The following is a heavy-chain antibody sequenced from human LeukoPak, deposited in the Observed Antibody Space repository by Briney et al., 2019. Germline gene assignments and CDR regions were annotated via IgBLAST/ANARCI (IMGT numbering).Heavy chain of an antibody. J-gene: IGHJ4*02. D-gene: IGHD5-12*01. Sequence: PSQTLSLTCTVSGGAISSGGYYWSWVRQPPGKGLEWIAEIYHSGSTNYNPSLKSRVTISVDKSKNQFSLKLSSVTAADTAVYYCARDSSGYDNSFDCWGQGTLVTVSS. CDR3: ARDSSGYDNSFDC. V-gene: IGHV4-30-2*01. CDR1: GGAISSGGYY. CDR2: IYHSGST.